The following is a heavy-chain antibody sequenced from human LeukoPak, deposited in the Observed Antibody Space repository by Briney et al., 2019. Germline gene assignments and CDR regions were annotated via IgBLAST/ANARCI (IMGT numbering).Heavy chain of an antibody. CDR2: ISSSGSTI. CDR3: ARVAGTVWDYYYIDV. V-gene: IGHV3-11*04. Sequence: PGGSLRLSCAASGFTFSDYYMSWIRQAPGKGLEWVSYISSSGSTIYYADSVKGRFTISRDNAKNSLYLQMNSLRAEDTAVYYGARVAGTVWDYYYIDVWGKGTTVIVSS. D-gene: IGHD7-27*01. CDR1: GFTFSDYY. J-gene: IGHJ6*03.